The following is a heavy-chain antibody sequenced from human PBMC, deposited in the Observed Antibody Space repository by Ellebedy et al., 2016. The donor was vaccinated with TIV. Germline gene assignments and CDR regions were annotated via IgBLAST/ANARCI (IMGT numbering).Heavy chain of an antibody. CDR1: GYRFTRFY. V-gene: IGHV1-46*01. J-gene: IGHJ4*02. Sequence: ASVKVSCKASGYRFTRFYMHWMRQAPGQGPEWMGVIDPSVGATTYSPWFQERVAMKREMSSSTVHMELSNLRSEDTAIYYCATYGSGTYASFDHWGQGTLVTVSS. CDR3: ATYGSGTYASFDH. D-gene: IGHD3-10*01. CDR2: IDPSVGAT.